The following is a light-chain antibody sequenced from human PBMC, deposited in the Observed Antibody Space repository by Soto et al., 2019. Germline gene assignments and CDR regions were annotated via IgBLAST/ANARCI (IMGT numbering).Light chain of an antibody. CDR3: CSEAGRYTHYD. V-gene: IGLV2-11*01. Sequence: HSALTQPPSVSGYPGQSVTISCTGTSSDVGGFNYVSWYQHHPGKAPKLMIYDVSKRPSGVPDRFSGSKSGKTASLPIYGLQVVDEADYYCCSEAGRYTHYDFATETKVTV. CDR1: SSDVGGFNY. J-gene: IGLJ1*01. CDR2: DVS.